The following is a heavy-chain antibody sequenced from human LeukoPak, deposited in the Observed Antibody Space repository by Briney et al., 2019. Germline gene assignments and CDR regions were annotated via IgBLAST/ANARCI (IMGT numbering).Heavy chain of an antibody. CDR3: AKDWQGFGY. J-gene: IGHJ4*02. Sequence: GGSLRLSCAASGFTFSSYGMSWVRQAPGKGLEWVSAISGSGGSTYYADSAKGRFTISRDNSKNTLYLQMNSLRAEDTTVYYCAKDWQGFGYWGQGTLVTVSS. V-gene: IGHV3-23*01. CDR2: ISGSGGST. D-gene: IGHD3-10*01. CDR1: GFTFSSYG.